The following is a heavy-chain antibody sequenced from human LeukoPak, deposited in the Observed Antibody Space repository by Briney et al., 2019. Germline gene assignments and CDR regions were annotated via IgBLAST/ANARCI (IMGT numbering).Heavy chain of an antibody. J-gene: IGHJ3*02. CDR3: AKDKGSLSYGAFDI. V-gene: IGHV3-7*01. D-gene: IGHD6-6*01. CDR1: GFTFSSYW. Sequence: GGSLRLSCAASGFTFSSYWMSWVRQAPGKGLEWVANIKQDGSEKYYADSVKGRFTISRDNSKNTLYLQMNSLRAEDTAVYYCAKDKGSLSYGAFDIWGQGTMVTVSS. CDR2: IKQDGSEK.